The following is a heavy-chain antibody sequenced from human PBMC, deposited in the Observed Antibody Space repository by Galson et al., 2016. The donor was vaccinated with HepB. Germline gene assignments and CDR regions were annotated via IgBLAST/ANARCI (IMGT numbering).Heavy chain of an antibody. D-gene: IGHD4-17*01. CDR2: IYYSGST. CDR1: GGSISSSSYY. CDR3: ARSTVTTFYY. J-gene: IGHJ4*02. V-gene: IGHV4-39*01. Sequence: ETLYLTCTVSGGSISSSSYYWGWIRQPPGKGLEWIGSIYYSGSTYYNPSLKSRVTVSVDTSKNQFSLKLSYVTAADTAVYYCARSTVTTFYYWGQGTLVTVSS.